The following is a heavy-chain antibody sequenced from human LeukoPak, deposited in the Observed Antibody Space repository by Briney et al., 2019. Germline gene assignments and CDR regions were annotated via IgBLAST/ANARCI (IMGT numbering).Heavy chain of an antibody. Sequence: GGSLRLSCAASGFTFDDYGMSWVRHAPGKGLEWVSGINWNGGSTGYADSVKGRFTISRDNAKNSLYLQMNSLRAEDTAVYYCARDAYYYGSGSYSHNWFDPWGQGTLVTVSS. V-gene: IGHV3-20*04. CDR2: INWNGGST. CDR1: GFTFDDYG. J-gene: IGHJ5*02. CDR3: ARDAYYYGSGSYSHNWFDP. D-gene: IGHD3-10*01.